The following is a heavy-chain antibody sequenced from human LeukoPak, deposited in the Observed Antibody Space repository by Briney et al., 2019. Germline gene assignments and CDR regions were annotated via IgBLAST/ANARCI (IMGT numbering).Heavy chain of an antibody. V-gene: IGHV3-30*18. CDR3: AKGPYDSSGYSIFDY. CDR2: ISYDGSNK. J-gene: IGHJ4*02. D-gene: IGHD3-22*01. Sequence: GGSLRVSCAASGFTFSSYGMHWVRQAPGKGLEWVAVISYDGSNKYYADSVKGRFTISRDNSKNTLYLQMNSLRAEDTAVYYCAKGPYDSSGYSIFDYWGQGTLVTVSS. CDR1: GFTFSSYG.